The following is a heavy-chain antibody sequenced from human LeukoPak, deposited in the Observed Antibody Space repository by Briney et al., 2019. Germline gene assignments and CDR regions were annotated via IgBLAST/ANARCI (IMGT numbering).Heavy chain of an antibody. D-gene: IGHD2-15*01. V-gene: IGHV3-11*04. J-gene: IGHJ3*02. CDR2: ISSSGSTI. CDR3: ARDDCSGGSCYSQSYDAFDI. Sequence: GGSLRLSCAASGFTFSDYYMSWIRQAPGKGLEWVSYISSSGSTIYYADSVKGRFTISRDNAKNSLYLQMNSLRAEDTAVYYCARDDCSGGSCYSQSYDAFDIWGQGTMVTVSS. CDR1: GFTFSDYY.